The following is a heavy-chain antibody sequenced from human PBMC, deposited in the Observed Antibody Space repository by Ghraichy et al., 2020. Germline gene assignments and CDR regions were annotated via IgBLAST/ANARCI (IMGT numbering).Heavy chain of an antibody. CDR2: ISATGGST. CDR1: GFTFPAHA. Sequence: GESLNISCATSGFTFPAHAMNWIRQAPGKGLEWVSAISATGGSTYYTDSVRGRFIISRDDSKSTLYLQMNDLGAEDTAKYYCVKSQMWSTYLFDWWGQGTLVTVSS. D-gene: IGHD2-21*01. V-gene: IGHV3-23*01. CDR3: VKSQMWSTYLFDW. J-gene: IGHJ4*02.